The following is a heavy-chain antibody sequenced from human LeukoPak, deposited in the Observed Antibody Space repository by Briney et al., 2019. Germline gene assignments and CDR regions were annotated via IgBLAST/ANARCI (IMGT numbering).Heavy chain of an antibody. J-gene: IGHJ5*02. D-gene: IGHD6-13*01. CDR1: GGSISSSSYY. Sequence: PSETLSLTCTVSGGSISSSSYYWGWIRQPPGKRLEWIGSIYYSGSTYYNPSLKSRVTISVDTSKNQFSLKLSSVTAADTAVYYCARSVPIAAAGTDWFDPWGQGTLVTVSS. CDR3: ARSVPIAAAGTDWFDP. CDR2: IYYSGST. V-gene: IGHV4-39*01.